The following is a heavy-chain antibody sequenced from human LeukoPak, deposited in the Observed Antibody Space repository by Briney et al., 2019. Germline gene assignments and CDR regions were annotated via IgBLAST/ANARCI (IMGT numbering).Heavy chain of an antibody. V-gene: IGHV1-24*01. D-gene: IGHD1-26*01. CDR1: GYTLTELS. J-gene: IGHJ5*02. CDR2: FDPEDGET. Sequence: ASVKVSCKVSGYTLTELSMHWVRQAPGKGLEWMGGFDPEDGETIYAQKFQGRVTMTEDTSTSTAYMELRSLRSDDTAVYYCARGPRIVGATNWFDPWGQGTLVTVSS. CDR3: ARGPRIVGATNWFDP.